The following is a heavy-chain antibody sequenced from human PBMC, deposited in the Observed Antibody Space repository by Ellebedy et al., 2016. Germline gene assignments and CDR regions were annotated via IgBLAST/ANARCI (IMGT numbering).Heavy chain of an antibody. CDR1: GFTFSSYS. Sequence: GESLRLSCAASGFTFSSYSMNWVRQAPGKGLEWVSYISSSSSTIYYADSVKGRFTISRDNAKNSLYLQMNSLRAEDTAVYYCARRYSSTYYYSAMDVWGQGTTVTVSS. CDR2: ISSSSSTI. CDR3: ARRYSSTYYYSAMDV. J-gene: IGHJ6*02. V-gene: IGHV3-48*01. D-gene: IGHD6-19*01.